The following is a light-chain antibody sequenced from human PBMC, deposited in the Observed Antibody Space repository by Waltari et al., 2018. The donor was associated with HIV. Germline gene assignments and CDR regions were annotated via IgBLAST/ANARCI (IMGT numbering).Light chain of an antibody. CDR3: AAWDDSLSATV. J-gene: IGLJ2*01. Sequence: QSVLTQPPSASGTPGQRVTISCSGSSSNIGSNYVYWYQQLPGTAPKLLIYMSDQRPSGVPDRFSESKSCTSASLAISGLRSEDEAEYYCAAWDDSLSATVFGGGTKLTVL. V-gene: IGLV1-47*01. CDR1: SSNIGSNY. CDR2: MSD.